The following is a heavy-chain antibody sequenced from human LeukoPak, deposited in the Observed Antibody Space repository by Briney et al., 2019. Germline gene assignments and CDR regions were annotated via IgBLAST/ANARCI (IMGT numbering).Heavy chain of an antibody. CDR3: ARDSPWVRFSPLDY. CDR2: INPNSGGT. D-gene: IGHD3-3*01. CDR1: GYTFIDYY. J-gene: IGHJ4*02. V-gene: IGHV1-2*02. Sequence: ASVKVSCKASGYTFIDYYMHWVRQAPGQGLEWMGWINPNSGGTNYAQKLQGRVTMTTDTSTSTAYMELRSLRSDDTAVYYCARDSPWVRFSPLDYWGQGTLVTVSS.